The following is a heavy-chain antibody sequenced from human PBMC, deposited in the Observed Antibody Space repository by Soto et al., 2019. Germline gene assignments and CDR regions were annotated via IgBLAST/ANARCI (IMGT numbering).Heavy chain of an antibody. CDR2: ISAYNGNT. Sequence: XSVKVSCNASGYTFTNYGISLVRHSPGQGLEWMGWISAYNGNTNYAQKLQGRVTMTTDTSTSTAYMELRSLRPDDTALYYCARARVRGAWSPFDYWGQGTLVTVSS. J-gene: IGHJ4*02. CDR1: GYTFTNYG. CDR3: ARARVRGAWSPFDY. V-gene: IGHV1-18*01. D-gene: IGHD2-8*02.